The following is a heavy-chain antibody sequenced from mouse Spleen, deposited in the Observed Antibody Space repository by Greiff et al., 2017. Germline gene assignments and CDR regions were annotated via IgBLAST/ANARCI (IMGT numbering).Heavy chain of an antibody. V-gene: IGHV14-4*01. Sequence: VHVKQSGAELVRPGASVKLSCTASGFNIKDDYMHWVKQRPEQGLEWIGWIDPENGDTEYASKFQGKATITADTSSNTAYLQLSSLTSEDTAVYYCTTFSYGSWFAYWGQGTLVTVSA. CDR2: IDPENGDT. J-gene: IGHJ3*01. CDR3: TTFSYGSWFAY. CDR1: GFNIKDDY. D-gene: IGHD2-2*01.